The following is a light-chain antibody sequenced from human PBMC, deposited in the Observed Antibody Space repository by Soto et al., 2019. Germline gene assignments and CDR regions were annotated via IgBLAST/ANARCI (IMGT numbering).Light chain of an antibody. CDR3: VSYTTSASYV. CDR2: DIN. CDR1: SSDVGNYIF. J-gene: IGLJ1*01. V-gene: IGLV2-14*01. Sequence: QSALTQPASVSGSPGRSITISCTGTSSDVGNYIFVSWYRQHPGKAPKLMIYDINNRPSGVSNRFSGSKSGNTASLTISGLQAEDEADYYCVSYTTSASYVFGTGTQRTVL.